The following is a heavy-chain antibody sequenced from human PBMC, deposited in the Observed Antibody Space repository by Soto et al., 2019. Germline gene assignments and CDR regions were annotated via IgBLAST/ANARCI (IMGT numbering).Heavy chain of an antibody. CDR2: IIPILGIT. CDR1: GDTFDSYT. Sequence: QVQLVQSGAEVRKPGSSVKVSCKASGDTFDSYTLSWVRQAPGQGLEWMGRIIPILGITNYALRFQGRVTLTSDMSTCTAYMALSGLRSRDTATYFCARHSYYYLSSKGGGYRGQGTLVNVSS. V-gene: IGHV1-69*02. CDR3: ARHSYYYLSSKGGGY. D-gene: IGHD2-15*01. J-gene: IGHJ4*02.